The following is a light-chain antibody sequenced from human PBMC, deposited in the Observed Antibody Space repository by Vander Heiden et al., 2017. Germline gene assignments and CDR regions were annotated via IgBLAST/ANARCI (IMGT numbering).Light chain of an antibody. V-gene: IGKV2-28*01. J-gene: IGKJ3*01. Sequence: DIVMTQSPLSLPVTPGEPASISCRSSQSLLHSNGYNYLDWYLQKPGQSPQLLIYLGSNRASGVPDRFSGSGSGTDFTLKISRVEAEDVGVYYCMQALQTPFTFASEAKVDIK. CDR2: LGS. CDR3: MQALQTPFT. CDR1: QSLLHSNGYNY.